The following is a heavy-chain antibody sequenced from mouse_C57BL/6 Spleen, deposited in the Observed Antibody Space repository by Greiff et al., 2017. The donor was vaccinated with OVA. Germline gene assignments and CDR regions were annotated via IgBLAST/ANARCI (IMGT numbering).Heavy chain of an antibody. V-gene: IGHV1-59*01. J-gene: IGHJ2*01. CDR3: ARDSSGGNYFDY. CDR2: IDPSDSYT. Sequence: QVQLKQPGAELVRPGTSVKLSCKASGYTFTSYWMHWVKQRPGQGLEWIGVIDPSDSYTNYNQKFKGKATLTVDTSSSTAYMQLSSLTSEDSAVYYCARDSSGGNYFDYWGQGTTLTVSS. CDR1: GYTFTSYW. D-gene: IGHD3-2*02.